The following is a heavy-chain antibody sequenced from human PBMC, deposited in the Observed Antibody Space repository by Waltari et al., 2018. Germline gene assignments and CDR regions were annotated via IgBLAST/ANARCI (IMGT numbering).Heavy chain of an antibody. CDR1: GYSFINYE. D-gene: IGHD2-21*01. V-gene: IGHV1-8*02. Sequence: QVQLVQSGAEVLRPGASVKVSCQASGYSFINYEINWVRQAAGQGLEWMGWVNPNSGAPAYAQRFQGRITMTWDTSISTAYMELRNLRSDDTAVLYCARGRDVFANVDYNWFDPWGQGTLVTVSS. CDR2: VNPNSGAP. CDR3: ARGRDVFANVDYNWFDP. J-gene: IGHJ5*02.